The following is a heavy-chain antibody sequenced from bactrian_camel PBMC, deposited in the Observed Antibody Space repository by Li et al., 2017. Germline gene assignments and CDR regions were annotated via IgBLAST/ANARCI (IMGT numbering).Heavy chain of an antibody. CDR1: GITFSNIC. D-gene: IGHD2*01. CDR3: AASRRQVVAGTGTAYCSRKDYDFNY. V-gene: IGHV3S53*01. J-gene: IGHJ4*01. Sequence: HVQLVESGGGSVQAGGSLRLSCRVSGITFSNICVGWFRQGPGEKREGVASIGSDGSTSYTDSVKGRFTVSKDNAKTTLYLEMNSLTPDDTAMYYCAASRRQVVAGTGTAYCSRKDYDFNYWGQGTQVTVS. CDR2: IGSDGST.